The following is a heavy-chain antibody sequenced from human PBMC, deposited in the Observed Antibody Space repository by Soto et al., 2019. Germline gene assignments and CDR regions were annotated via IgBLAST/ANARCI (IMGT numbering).Heavy chain of an antibody. CDR3: ARSDSTVSGGDY. V-gene: IGHV3-30-3*01. CDR1: GFTFSSYA. D-gene: IGHD4-17*01. CDR2: ISYDGSNK. Sequence: GGSLRLSRAASGFTFSSYAMHWVRQAPGKGLEWVAVISYDGSNKYYADSVKGRFTISRDNSKNTLYLQMNSLRAEDTAVYYCARSDSTVSGGDYWGQGTLVTVSA. J-gene: IGHJ4*02.